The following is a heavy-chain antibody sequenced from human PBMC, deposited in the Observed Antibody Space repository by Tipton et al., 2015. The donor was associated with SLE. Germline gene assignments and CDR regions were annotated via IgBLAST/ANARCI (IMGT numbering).Heavy chain of an antibody. CDR3: VRDLNWYFNL. J-gene: IGHJ2*01. CDR2: IKEDGTEE. V-gene: IGHV3-7*01. CDR1: EFTFSRYW. Sequence: GSLRLSCAASEFTFSRYWMSWVRQAAGKGLEWVANIKEDGTEENYVDSVRGRFIISRDNAKNSLFLQMNSLRVEDTAVYYCVRDLNWYFNLWGRGTLVTVSS.